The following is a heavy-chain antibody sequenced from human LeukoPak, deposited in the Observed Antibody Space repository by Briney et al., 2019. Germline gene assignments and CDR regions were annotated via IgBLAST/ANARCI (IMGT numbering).Heavy chain of an antibody. CDR3: ARMTTVTPGPFDY. V-gene: IGHV4-34*01. Sequence: PSETLSLTCAVYGESFSGYSWSWIRQPPGKGLEYIGTINPSGSTDYNPSLKSRVTISVDTSKNQFSLKLSSVTAADTAVYYCARMTTVTPGPFDYWGQGILVTVSS. J-gene: IGHJ4*02. D-gene: IGHD4-17*01. CDR2: INPSGST. CDR1: GESFSGYS.